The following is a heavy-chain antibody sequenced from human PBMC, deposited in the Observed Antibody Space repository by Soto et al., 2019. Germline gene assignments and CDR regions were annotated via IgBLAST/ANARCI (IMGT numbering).Heavy chain of an antibody. J-gene: IGHJ4*02. CDR2: IRKDGSEK. Sequence: EVQLVESGGGSVQPGGSLRLSCAASGFTFSTYWMNWVRQAPGKGLEWVANIRKDGSEKNYVDSVKGRFTISRDNAKKSLFLQMNSLRAEDTAVYYCAGGSGWLVDYWGQGTLVTVSS. CDR3: AGGSGWLVDY. CDR1: GFTFSTYW. V-gene: IGHV3-7*02. D-gene: IGHD6-19*01.